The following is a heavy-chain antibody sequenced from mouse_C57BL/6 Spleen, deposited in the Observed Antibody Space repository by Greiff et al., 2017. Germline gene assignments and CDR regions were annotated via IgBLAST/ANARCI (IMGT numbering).Heavy chain of an antibody. CDR3: ERERLGDGYYGDAY. CDR1: GYTFTSYW. V-gene: IGHV1-55*01. CDR2: IYPGSGCT. Sequence: VQLQQPGAELVKPGASVKMSCKASGYTFTSYWITWVKQRPGQGLEWIGDIYPGSGCTNYNEKFKSKATLTVDTSSSTAYMQLSSLTSEDSAVYYCERERLGDGYYGDAYWGQGTLVTVSA. J-gene: IGHJ3*01. D-gene: IGHD2-3*01.